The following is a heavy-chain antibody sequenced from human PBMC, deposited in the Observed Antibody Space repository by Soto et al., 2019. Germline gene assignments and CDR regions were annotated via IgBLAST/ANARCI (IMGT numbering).Heavy chain of an antibody. D-gene: IGHD3-9*01. CDR1: GGSISSSSYY. V-gene: IGHV4-39*01. CDR3: ARILLYYDILTGYYSGFDP. Sequence: SETLSLTCTVSGGSISSSSYYWGWIRQPPGKGLEWIGSIYYSGSTYYNPPLKSRVTISVDTSKNQFSLKLSSVTAADTAVYYCARILLYYDILTGYYSGFDPWGQGTLVTVSS. J-gene: IGHJ5*02. CDR2: IYYSGST.